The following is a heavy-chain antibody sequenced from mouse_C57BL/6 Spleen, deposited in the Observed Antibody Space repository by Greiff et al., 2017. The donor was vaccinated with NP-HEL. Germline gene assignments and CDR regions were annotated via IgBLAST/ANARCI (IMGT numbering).Heavy chain of an antibody. CDR2: IYPGNSDT. D-gene: IGHD4-1*01. CDR1: GYTFTSYW. J-gene: IGHJ2*01. CDR3: TRSPSELGRGDFDY. Sequence: VQLQQSGTVLARPGASVKMSCKTSGYTFTSYWMHWVKQRPGQGLEWIGAIYPGNSDTSYNQKFKGKAKLTAVTSASTAYMERSSLTNEDSAVYYCTRSPSELGRGDFDYWGQGTTLTVSS. V-gene: IGHV1-5*01.